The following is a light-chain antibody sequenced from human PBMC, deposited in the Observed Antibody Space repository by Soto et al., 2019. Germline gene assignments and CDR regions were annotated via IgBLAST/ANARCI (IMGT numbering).Light chain of an antibody. CDR3: LLYYGGAVV. V-gene: IGLV7-43*01. Sequence: QTVVTQEPSLTVSPGGTVTLTCASSTGTVTSGHYPNWLQQKLGQAPRALMYSTDTRHSWTPARFSGSLLGGKAALTLSGVQPEDEPDNSCLLYYGGAVVYGGGTKLTVL. CDR1: TGTVTSGHY. CDR2: STD. J-gene: IGLJ2*01.